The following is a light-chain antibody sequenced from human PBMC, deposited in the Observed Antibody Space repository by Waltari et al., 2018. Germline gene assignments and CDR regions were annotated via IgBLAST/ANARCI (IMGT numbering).Light chain of an antibody. CDR2: AAS. CDR1: QSISTY. Sequence: DIQMTQSPSSLSASVGDRVTITCRASQSISTYLNWYQEKPGKAPQLPIYAASRLQSGVPSRFSGSGSGTDFTLTISSLQPEDFATYYCQQTYISPQTFGQGTKVEIK. CDR3: QQTYISPQT. J-gene: IGKJ1*01. V-gene: IGKV1-39*01.